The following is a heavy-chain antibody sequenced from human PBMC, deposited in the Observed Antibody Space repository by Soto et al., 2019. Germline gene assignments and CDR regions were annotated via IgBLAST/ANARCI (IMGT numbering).Heavy chain of an antibody. Sequence: QVQLQESGPGLVQPSGTLSLTCAVSGDSINNSHWWSWVPQTPGKGLEWIGETYHSGTTNYNPSLKTRVTISIDESKNQFSLKMNSVTAADTAVYYCAREVNSSPARGPNWFDPWGQGTLVTVSS. J-gene: IGHJ5*02. D-gene: IGHD6-13*01. CDR1: GDSINNSHW. V-gene: IGHV4-4*02. CDR2: TYHSGTT. CDR3: AREVNSSPARGPNWFDP.